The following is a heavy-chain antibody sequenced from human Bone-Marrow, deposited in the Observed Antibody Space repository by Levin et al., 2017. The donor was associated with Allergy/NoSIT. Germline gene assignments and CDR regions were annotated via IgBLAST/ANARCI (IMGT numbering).Heavy chain of an antibody. CDR3: ARDGVSAKPLDY. CDR1: GFTFSNYW. CDR2: INNDGSDI. V-gene: IGHV3-74*03. J-gene: IGHJ4*01. Sequence: GESLKISCAASGFTFSNYWMHWVRQAPGKGPVWVSRINNDGSDITYADAVKGRFTVSRDNAKNTVFLEMNTLGAEDTAVYYCARDGVSAKPLDYWGTGVLVTVSS. D-gene: IGHD2-15*01.